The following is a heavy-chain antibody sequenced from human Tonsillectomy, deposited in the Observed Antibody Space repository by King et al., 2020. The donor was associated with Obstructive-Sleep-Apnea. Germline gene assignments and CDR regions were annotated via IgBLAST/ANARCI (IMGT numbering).Heavy chain of an antibody. CDR2: ISKDGRNT. D-gene: IGHD4-17*01. Sequence: VHLVESGGGVVQPGRSLRLSCAASGFTFNTYAMHWVRQPPGKGLEWVAVISKDGRNTYYADSVNGRFTISRDNSRNTLFLQLNSLRGDDTALFFCASLTTVIYGDYWGQGTLVTVSS. CDR3: ASLTTVIYGDY. V-gene: IGHV3-30*04. J-gene: IGHJ4*02. CDR1: GFTFNTYA.